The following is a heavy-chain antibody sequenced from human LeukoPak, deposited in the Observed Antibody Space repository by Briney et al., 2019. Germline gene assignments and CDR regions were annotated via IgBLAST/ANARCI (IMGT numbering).Heavy chain of an antibody. CDR3: ASSNPVAGSWYFDY. Sequence: SETLSLTCAVYGGSFSGYYWSWIRQPPGKGLEWIGEINHSGSTNYNPSLKSRVTISVDTSKNQFSLKLSSVTAADTAVYYCASSNPVAGSWYFDYWGQGTLVTVSS. CDR2: INHSGST. V-gene: IGHV4-34*01. D-gene: IGHD6-19*01. CDR1: GGSFSGYY. J-gene: IGHJ4*02.